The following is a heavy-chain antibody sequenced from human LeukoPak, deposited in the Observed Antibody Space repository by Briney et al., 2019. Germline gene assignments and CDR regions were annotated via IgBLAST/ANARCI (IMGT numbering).Heavy chain of an antibody. D-gene: IGHD5-24*01. Sequence: SGTLSLTCAVSGGSISSSNWWSWVRQPPGKGLEWIGEIYHSGSTNYNPSLKSRVTISVDTSKNQFSLKLSSVTAADTAVYYCARHGLKRAYFDYWGQGTLVTVSS. J-gene: IGHJ4*02. CDR1: GGSISSSNW. CDR2: IYHSGST. V-gene: IGHV4-4*02. CDR3: ARHGLKRAYFDY.